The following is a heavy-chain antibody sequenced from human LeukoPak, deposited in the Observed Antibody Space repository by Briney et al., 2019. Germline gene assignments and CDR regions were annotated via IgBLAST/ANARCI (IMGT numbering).Heavy chain of an antibody. D-gene: IGHD3-16*02. CDR1: GGSISSYY. V-gene: IGHV4-59*01. CDR2: IYYSGST. Sequence: SETLSLTCTVSGGSISSYYWSWIRQPPGKALEWIGYIYYSGSTNYNPSLKSRVTISVDTSKNQFSLKLSSVTAADTAVYYCARGEMITFGGVIVISTFDIWGQGTMVTVS. J-gene: IGHJ3*02. CDR3: ARGEMITFGGVIVISTFDI.